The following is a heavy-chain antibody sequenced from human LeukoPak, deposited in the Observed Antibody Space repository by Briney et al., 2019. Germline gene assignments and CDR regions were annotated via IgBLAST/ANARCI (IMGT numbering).Heavy chain of an antibody. CDR1: GYTFTGYY. J-gene: IGHJ3*02. Sequence: ASVKVSCKASGYTFTGYYMHWVRQAPGQGLEWMGWINPNSGGTNYAQQFEGRVTMTRDTSISTAYMELSRLRSDDTGVYYCARDAGSGSQLADAFDIWGQGTMVTVSS. D-gene: IGHD3-10*01. V-gene: IGHV1-2*02. CDR3: ARDAGSGSQLADAFDI. CDR2: INPNSGGT.